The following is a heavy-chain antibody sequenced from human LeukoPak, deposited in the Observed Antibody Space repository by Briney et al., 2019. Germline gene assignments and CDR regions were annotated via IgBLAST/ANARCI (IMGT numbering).Heavy chain of an antibody. CDR3: AKDGNWARFED. V-gene: IGHV3-23*01. J-gene: IGHJ4*02. CDR2: ITSRSTT. CDR1: GFTFSTYG. D-gene: IGHD7-27*01. Sequence: GGSLRLSCAASGFTFSTYGMNWVRQAPGKGLEWVSGITSRSTTYYADSVKGRFTISRDNSKNMVWLQINSPTAEDTATYYCAKDGNWARFEDWGQGTLVTVSS.